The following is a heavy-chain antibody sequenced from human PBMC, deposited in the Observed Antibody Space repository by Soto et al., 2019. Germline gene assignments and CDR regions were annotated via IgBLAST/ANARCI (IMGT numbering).Heavy chain of an antibody. Sequence: ESGGGLVKPGGSLRLSCTVSGFIFSNALMSWVRQAPGKGLEWVGRIKSKADRGTTDYAAPVKGRFIISRNDSKDTLYLQMNGLKTEVTAVYYCTRDYDFDSWGQGTLVTVSS. V-gene: IGHV3-15*01. CDR1: GFIFSNAL. J-gene: IGHJ4*02. D-gene: IGHD3-16*01. CDR2: IKSKADRGTT. CDR3: TRDYDFDS.